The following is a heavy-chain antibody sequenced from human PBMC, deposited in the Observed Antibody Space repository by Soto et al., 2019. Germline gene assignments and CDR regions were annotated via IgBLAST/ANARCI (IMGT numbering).Heavy chain of an antibody. V-gene: IGHV3-30*18. CDR3: AKCSFGVVNNYMDS. Sequence: QVQLVESGGGVVQPGKSLRLSCAASGFTFSTHGMHWVRQAPGKGLEWVAVISYDGSNIYYADSVNGRFTISRDNSKDTRDLQMTSLGAEDRAVYYSAKCSFGVVNNYMDSGGKGTTVTVS. D-gene: IGHD3-3*01. CDR1: GFTFSTHG. J-gene: IGHJ6*03. CDR2: ISYDGSNI.